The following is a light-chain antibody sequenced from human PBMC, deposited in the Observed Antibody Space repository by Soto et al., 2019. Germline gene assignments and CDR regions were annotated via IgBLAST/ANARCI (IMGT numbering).Light chain of an antibody. Sequence: IGVSQSAATLSESPGARATLSGRPTATVSTTLAWFQRNDGQPPRLLIYGSSTRATGVPDRFRGSGSGTEFALIISILQSEDVAVYYCQQYSSWPPAITFGQGTRLEI. CDR3: QQYSSWPPAIT. CDR2: GSS. CDR1: ATVSTT. J-gene: IGKJ5*01. V-gene: IGKV3-15*01.